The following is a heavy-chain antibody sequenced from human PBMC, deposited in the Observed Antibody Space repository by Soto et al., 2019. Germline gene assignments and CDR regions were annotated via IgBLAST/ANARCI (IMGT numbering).Heavy chain of an antibody. CDR1: GFTFSSYW. CDR3: ARMYYYGSGSYYVSAFDN. Sequence: GGSLRLSCAASGFTFSSYWMSWVRQAPGKGLEWVANIKQDGSEKYYVDSVKGRFTISRDNAKNSLYLQMNSLRAEDTAVYYCARMYYYGSGSYYVSAFDNWGQGTMVTVSS. V-gene: IGHV3-7*01. CDR2: IKQDGSEK. J-gene: IGHJ3*02. D-gene: IGHD3-10*01.